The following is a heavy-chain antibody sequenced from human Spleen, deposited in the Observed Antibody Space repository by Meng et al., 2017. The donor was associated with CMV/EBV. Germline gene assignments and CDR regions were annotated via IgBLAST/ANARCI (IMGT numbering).Heavy chain of an antibody. V-gene: IGHV4-34*01. D-gene: IGHD2-2*01. CDR2: INHSEST. Sequence: CYWSWIRRPPGKGLEWIGEINHSESTNYNPSLKSRVTISVDASKNQFSLKLSSVTAADTAVYYCARGKPIFGIVVVPAARSGWFDPWGQGTLVTVSS. CDR3: ARGKPIFGIVVVPAARSGWFDP. CDR1: CY. J-gene: IGHJ5*02.